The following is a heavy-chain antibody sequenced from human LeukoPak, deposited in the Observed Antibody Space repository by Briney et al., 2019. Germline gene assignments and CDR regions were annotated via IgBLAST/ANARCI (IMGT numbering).Heavy chain of an antibody. V-gene: IGHV3-23*01. Sequence: GGSLRLSCAASGFIFTTYAMSWVRQAPGKELEWISTIRGDGYTYYADSVKGRFTVSRDNAENTLSLQMDSLRADDTALYYCAKAPRRITMIVVVIPKNYYFDYWGQGTLVTVSS. CDR2: IRGDGYT. CDR1: GFIFTTYA. D-gene: IGHD3-22*01. CDR3: AKAPRRITMIVVVIPKNYYFDY. J-gene: IGHJ4*02.